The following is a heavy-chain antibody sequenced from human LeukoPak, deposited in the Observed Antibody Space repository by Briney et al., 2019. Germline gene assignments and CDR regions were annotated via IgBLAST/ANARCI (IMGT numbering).Heavy chain of an antibody. CDR1: GGSFSSYY. J-gene: IGHJ4*02. V-gene: IGHV4-34*01. D-gene: IGHD3-22*01. CDR3: ARGHRDSSGYYVDY. CDR2: INHSGST. Sequence: SETLSLTCAVYGGSFSSYYWSWIRQPPGKGLEWIGEINHSGSTNYNPSLKSRVTISVDTSKNQFSLKLSSVTAADTAVYYCARGHRDSSGYYVDYWGQGTLVTVSS.